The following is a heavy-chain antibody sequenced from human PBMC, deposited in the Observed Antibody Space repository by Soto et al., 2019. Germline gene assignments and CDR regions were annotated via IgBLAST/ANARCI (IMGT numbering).Heavy chain of an antibody. CDR1: GFTFSTYA. D-gene: IGHD6-19*01. J-gene: IGHJ4*02. CDR2: ISVSGGST. V-gene: IGHV3-23*01. CDR3: AKALPFIAVAGMADC. Sequence: QAGGSLRLSCAASGFTFSTYAMSWVRQAPGKGLEWVSSISVSGGSTYYAGSVKGRFTISRDNSKNTLYLLMNSLRVDDTAVYYCAKALPFIAVAGMADCWGQGTLVTVSS.